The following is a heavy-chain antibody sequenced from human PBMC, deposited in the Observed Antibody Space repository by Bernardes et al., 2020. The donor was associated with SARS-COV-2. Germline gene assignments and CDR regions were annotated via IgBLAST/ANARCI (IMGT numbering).Heavy chain of an antibody. CDR1: GYSFSRFW. CDR2: IDTNGNIF. CDR3: AKVEYSSGGAFDS. V-gene: IGHV3-74*01. D-gene: IGHD3-10*01. J-gene: IGHJ3*01. Sequence: GSLRLSCAGSGYSFSRFWMHWVRQVPGKGLVWVSRIDTNGNIFDYADSVKGRFTISRDNSKNTLYLEMTSLRIEDTAVYYCAKVEYSSGGAFDSWGQGTKVIVSS.